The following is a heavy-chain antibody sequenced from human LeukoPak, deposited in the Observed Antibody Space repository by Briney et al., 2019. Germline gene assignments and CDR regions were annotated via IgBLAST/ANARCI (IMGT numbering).Heavy chain of an antibody. J-gene: IGHJ4*02. V-gene: IGHV3-23*01. Sequence: GSLRLSCAASGFTFNSYAMSWVRQAPGKGLEWVSAISCSGGTTYSADSVKGRFTISRDNSKNTLYVQMNSLRAEDTAVYYCAKWSRTAVAGPLGYFDYWGQGTLVIVS. CDR1: GFTFNSYA. D-gene: IGHD6-19*01. CDR2: ISCSGGTT. CDR3: AKWSRTAVAGPLGYFDY.